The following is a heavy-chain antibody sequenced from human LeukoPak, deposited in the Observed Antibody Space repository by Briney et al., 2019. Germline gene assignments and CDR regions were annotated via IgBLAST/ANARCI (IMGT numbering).Heavy chain of an antibody. J-gene: IGHJ6*03. D-gene: IGHD3-3*01. Sequence: GGSLRLSCAASGFTFSDYTMNWVRQAPGKGLEWISSISSSNTYIYYADSVEGRFTISRDNAKNSLYLQMNSLRAEDTAVYYCARANSGYYDFWSGYSLLDYMDVWGKGTTVTVSS. CDR3: ARANSGYYDFWSGYSLLDYMDV. CDR1: GFTFSDYT. V-gene: IGHV3-21*01. CDR2: ISSSNTYI.